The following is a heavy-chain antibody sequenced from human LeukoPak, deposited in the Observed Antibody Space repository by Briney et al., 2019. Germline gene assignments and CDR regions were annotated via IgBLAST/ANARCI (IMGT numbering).Heavy chain of an antibody. J-gene: IGHJ4*02. D-gene: IGHD2-8*01. CDR3: ARLLMVYERYFDY. Sequence: PSETLSLTCAVSGYSISSGYYWGWIRQPPGKGLEWIGSIYHSGSTYYNPSLKSRVTISVDTSKNQFSLKLSPVTAADTAVYYCARLLMVYERYFDYWGQGTLVTVSS. CDR2: IYHSGST. CDR1: GYSISSGYY. V-gene: IGHV4-38-2*01.